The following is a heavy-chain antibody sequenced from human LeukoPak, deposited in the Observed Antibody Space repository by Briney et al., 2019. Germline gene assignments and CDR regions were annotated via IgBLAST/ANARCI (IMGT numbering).Heavy chain of an antibody. Sequence: SVKVSCTASGGTFSSYAISWVRQAPGQGLEWMGGIIPIFGTANYAQKFQGRVTITADESTSTAYMELSSLRSEDTAVYYCASSDRGYSYGTNYYYYYGMDVWGQGTTVTVSS. CDR1: GGTFSSYA. D-gene: IGHD5-18*01. J-gene: IGHJ6*02. V-gene: IGHV1-69*13. CDR2: IIPIFGTA. CDR3: ASSDRGYSYGTNYYYYYGMDV.